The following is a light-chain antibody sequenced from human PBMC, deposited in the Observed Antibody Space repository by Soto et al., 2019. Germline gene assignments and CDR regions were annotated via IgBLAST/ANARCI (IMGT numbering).Light chain of an antibody. CDR2: EVS. Sequence: GASSDVGGYNYVSWFQQHPGKAPKLKIYEVSNRPSGVSNRFSGSKSGYTASLTISELQAEDEADYYCTSFTSSSTWVFGGGTK. V-gene: IGLV2-14*03. CDR3: TSFTSSSTWV. J-gene: IGLJ3*02. CDR1: SSDVGGYNY.